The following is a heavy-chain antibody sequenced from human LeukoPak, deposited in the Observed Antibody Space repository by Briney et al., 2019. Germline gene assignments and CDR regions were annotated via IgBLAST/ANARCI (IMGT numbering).Heavy chain of an antibody. CDR3: ARWGPNAFDI. CDR2: RHYRGTT. CDR1: GASISSYY. Sequence: SETLSLTCTVSGASISSYYWSWIRQPPGKGLEWIASRHYRGTTNYNPSLKSRVTISVDTSKNQFSLKLSSVTAADTAVYYCARWGPNAFDIWGQGTMVTVSS. J-gene: IGHJ3*02. V-gene: IGHV4-59*01. D-gene: IGHD3-16*01.